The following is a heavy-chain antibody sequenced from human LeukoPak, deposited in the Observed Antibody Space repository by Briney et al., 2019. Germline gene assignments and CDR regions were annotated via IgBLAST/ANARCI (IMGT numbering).Heavy chain of an antibody. D-gene: IGHD6-13*01. CDR3: AXEAAAGWVDY. CDR1: GDSVSSNSGV. J-gene: IGHJ4*02. CDR2: TFYRSKWYN. V-gene: IGHV6-1*01. Sequence: SQTLSLTCAISGDSVSSNSGVWTWIRQSPSRGFEWLGRTFYRSKWYNHYAVSVKSRITINPDTSKNQFSLQLNSVTPEDTAVYXXAXEAAAGWVDYWGQGTLVTVSS.